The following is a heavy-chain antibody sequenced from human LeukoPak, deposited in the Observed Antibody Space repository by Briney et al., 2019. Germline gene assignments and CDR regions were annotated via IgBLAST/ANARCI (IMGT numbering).Heavy chain of an antibody. CDR1: GYTFTDYA. D-gene: IGHD3-22*01. J-gene: IGHJ4*02. CDR3: ASCNDSSGYFAY. Sequence: ASVKVSCKPSGYTFTDYAINWARQAPGQGLEYMGWVNTNTGNPTYAQGFTGRFVFSSDSSVTTAYLQITSLKADDSAIYFCASCNDSSGYFAYWGQGTLVTVSS. V-gene: IGHV7-4-1*02. CDR2: VNTNTGNP.